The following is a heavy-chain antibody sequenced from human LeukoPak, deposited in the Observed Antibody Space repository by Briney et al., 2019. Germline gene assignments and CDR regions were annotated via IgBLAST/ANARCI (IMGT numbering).Heavy chain of an antibody. D-gene: IGHD2-2*01. CDR1: GFIFSNYG. Sequence: PGGSLRLSCAASGFIFSNYGMHWVRQAPGKGLEWVALIRYDGSNKYYVDSVKGRFIISRDNSKNTLYLQMNSLRPEDTAVYYCAKIGYCSSASCLGDTSEICGQGTMVTVSS. CDR2: IRYDGSNK. V-gene: IGHV3-30*02. J-gene: IGHJ3*02. CDR3: AKIGYCSSASCLGDTSEI.